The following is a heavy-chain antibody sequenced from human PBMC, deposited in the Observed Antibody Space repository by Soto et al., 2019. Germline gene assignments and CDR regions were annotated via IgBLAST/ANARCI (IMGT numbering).Heavy chain of an antibody. CDR2: INPSGDST. CDR3: ARTGSGSTYSYYYGMDV. CDR1: GYTVTTYY. D-gene: IGHD2-15*01. Sequence: ASVKVSCKASGYTVTTYYMHWVLQAPGQGLEWMGIINPSGDSTTYAQKFQDRVIMTRDTSTSTVYMELSSLRSEDTAVYYCARTGSGSTYSYYYGMDVWGQGTTVTVSS. V-gene: IGHV1-46*01. J-gene: IGHJ6*02.